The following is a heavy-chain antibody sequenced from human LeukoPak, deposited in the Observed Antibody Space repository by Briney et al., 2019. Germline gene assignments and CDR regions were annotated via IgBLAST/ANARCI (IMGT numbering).Heavy chain of an antibody. Sequence: GGSLRLSCGASGFTVSSNYMSWVRQAPGMGLEWVALTYSGGSTYYADSVKGRFTISRDNSKNTLYLQMNSLRTEDTAVYYCARTKFWSGYGNWFDPWGQGTLVTVSS. D-gene: IGHD3-3*01. CDR1: GFTVSSNY. J-gene: IGHJ5*02. CDR2: TYSGGST. V-gene: IGHV3-66*02. CDR3: ARTKFWSGYGNWFDP.